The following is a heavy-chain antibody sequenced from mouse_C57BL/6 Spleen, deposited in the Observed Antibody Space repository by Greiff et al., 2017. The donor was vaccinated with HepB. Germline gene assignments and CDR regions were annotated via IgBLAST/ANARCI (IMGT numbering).Heavy chain of an antibody. Sequence: EVKLQESGGGLVKPGGSLKLSCAASGFTFSDYGMHWVRQAPEKGLEWVAYISSGSSTIYYADTVKGRFTISRDNAKNTLFLQMTSLRSEDTAMYYCARGDDYDGSWFAYWGQGTLVTVSA. CDR1: GFTFSDYG. CDR3: ARGDDYDGSWFAY. J-gene: IGHJ3*01. V-gene: IGHV5-17*01. CDR2: ISSGSSTI. D-gene: IGHD2-4*01.